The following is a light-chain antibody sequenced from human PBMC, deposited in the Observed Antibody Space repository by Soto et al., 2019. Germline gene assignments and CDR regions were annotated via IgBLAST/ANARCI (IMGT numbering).Light chain of an antibody. CDR2: DVS. CDR3: SSYSSSGTLYV. V-gene: IGLV2-14*03. J-gene: IGLJ1*01. Sequence: QSALTQPASVSGSPGQSITISCTGSSSDVGDYNYVAWYQQHPDKAPKLMIFDVSSRSSGVSNRFSGSKSGSTASLTISGLQAEEEADYFCSSYSSSGTLYVFGTGTKVTVL. CDR1: SSDVGDYNY.